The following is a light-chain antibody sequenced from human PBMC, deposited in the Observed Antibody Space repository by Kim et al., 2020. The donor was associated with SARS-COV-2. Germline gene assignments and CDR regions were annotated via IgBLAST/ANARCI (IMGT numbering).Light chain of an antibody. CDR2: DAS. Sequence: LSPGESATLACRASQSVGSYLAWYQQKPGQAPRVLIYDASNRFTGIPARFSGSGSGTDFTLTISSLEPEDFAVYYCQQRNSWPRTFGQGTKVDIK. V-gene: IGKV3-11*01. CDR1: QSVGSY. J-gene: IGKJ1*01. CDR3: QQRNSWPRT.